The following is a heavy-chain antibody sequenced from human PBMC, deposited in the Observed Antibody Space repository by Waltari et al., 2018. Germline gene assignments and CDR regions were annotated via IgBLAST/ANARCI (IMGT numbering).Heavy chain of an antibody. CDR1: GGPISSSSYY. CDR2: IYYSENT. J-gene: IGHJ4*02. Sequence: QLQLQESGPGLVKPSETLSLTCTVSGGPISSSSYYWGRIRQPRGKWIGWIGIIYYSENTYYIPSLKSRVTISLDTSKNQFSRKLSSAAAADTAWYYCASIAAAGTDYWGQGTLVTVSS. D-gene: IGHD6-13*01. CDR3: ASIAAAGTDY. V-gene: IGHV4-39*01.